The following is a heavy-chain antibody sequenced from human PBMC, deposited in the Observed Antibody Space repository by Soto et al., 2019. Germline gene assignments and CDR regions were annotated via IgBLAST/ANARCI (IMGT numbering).Heavy chain of an antibody. CDR1: GGTFSSYA. V-gene: IGHV1-69*01. D-gene: IGHD3-22*01. Sequence: QVQLVQSGAEVKKPGSSVKVSCKASGGTFSSYAISWERQAPGQGLEWMGGLIPIFGTANYAQKFQGRVTITADESTSTAYKELSSLGSEDTAVYYCARGYYDSNTFDYWGQGTLVTVSS. J-gene: IGHJ4*02. CDR3: ARGYYDSNTFDY. CDR2: LIPIFGTA.